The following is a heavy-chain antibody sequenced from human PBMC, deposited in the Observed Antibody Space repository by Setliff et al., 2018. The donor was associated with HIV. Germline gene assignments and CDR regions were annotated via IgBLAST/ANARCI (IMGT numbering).Heavy chain of an antibody. J-gene: IGHJ6*03. CDR3: ARGGVYYYYYMDV. Sequence: GASVKVSCKASGGTFSSYAISWVRQAPGQGLDWMGGIIPVFGTTNYAQKFQGRVTITADESTSTAYMELSSLRFEDTAVYYCARGGVYYYYYMDVWGTGTTVTVSS. V-gene: IGHV1-69*13. D-gene: IGHD2-8*01. CDR2: IIPVFGTT. CDR1: GGTFSSYA.